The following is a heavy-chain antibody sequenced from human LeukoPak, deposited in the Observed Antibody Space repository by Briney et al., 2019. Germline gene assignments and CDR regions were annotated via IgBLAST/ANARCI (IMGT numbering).Heavy chain of an antibody. CDR2: MNPNTGDA. CDR3: AAQRWRVRFDP. CDR1: GYTFTGYY. D-gene: IGHD6-19*01. J-gene: IGHJ5*02. V-gene: IGHV1-2*02. Sequence: GASVKVSCKASGYTFTGYYIHWVRQAPGQRLEWMGWMNPNTGDAKFAQKFQGRVTMTRDTSISTAYMELSSLRSDDTAIYYCAAQRWRVRFDPWGQGTLVTVSS.